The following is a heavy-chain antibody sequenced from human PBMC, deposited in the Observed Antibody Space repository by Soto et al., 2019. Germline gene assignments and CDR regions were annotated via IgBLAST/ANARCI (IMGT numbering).Heavy chain of an antibody. CDR1: GFTFNNFA. CDR3: AKVQQRYCGGGSCYPVGFYGMDV. J-gene: IGHJ6*02. V-gene: IGHV3-23*01. Sequence: GGSLRLSCAASGFTFNNFAMSWVRQAPGKGLEWVSAISGGGGSTYYADSVKGRFTISRDNSKNTLYLQMNSLRAEDTAVYYCAKVQQRYCGGGSCYPVGFYGMDVWGQGTTVTVSS. D-gene: IGHD2-15*01. CDR2: ISGGGGST.